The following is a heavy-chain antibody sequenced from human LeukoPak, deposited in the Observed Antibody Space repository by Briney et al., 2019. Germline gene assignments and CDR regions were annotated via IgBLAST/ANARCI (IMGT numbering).Heavy chain of an antibody. CDR1: GFSLGRTGRG. Sequence: ESGPALVKPTQTLTLTCTFSGFSLGRTGRGVSWLRQPPGKALEWLSRIDWDDGKYYNSSLQTRLTISKDASENQVVLSMTNMDPADTAIYYCARVYDNNIFDFWGQGTLVTVSP. CDR3: ARVYDNNIFDF. D-gene: IGHD3-9*01. CDR2: IDWDDGK. J-gene: IGHJ4*02. V-gene: IGHV2-70*11.